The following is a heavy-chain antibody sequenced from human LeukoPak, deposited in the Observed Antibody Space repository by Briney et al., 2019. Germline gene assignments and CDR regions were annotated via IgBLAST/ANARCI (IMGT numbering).Heavy chain of an antibody. V-gene: IGHV1-2*02. J-gene: IGHJ3*02. Sequence: GASVKVSCKASGYTFTGYYMHWVRQAPGQGLEWMGWINPNSGGTNYAQKFQGRVTMTRDTSISTAYMELSRLRSDDTAVYYCARERGLERRLGAFDIWGQGTMVTVSS. CDR1: GYTFTGYY. CDR2: INPNSGGT. D-gene: IGHD1-1*01. CDR3: ARERGLERRLGAFDI.